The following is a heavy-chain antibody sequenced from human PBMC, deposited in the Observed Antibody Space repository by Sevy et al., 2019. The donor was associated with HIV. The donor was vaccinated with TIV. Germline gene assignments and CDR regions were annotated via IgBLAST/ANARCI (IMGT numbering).Heavy chain of an antibody. CDR3: TRQDIVVVPAAHYYYGMDV. J-gene: IGHJ6*02. V-gene: IGHV3-73*01. Sequence: GGSLRLSCAASGFTFSGSAMHWVRQASGKGLEWVGRIRSKANSYATAYAASVKGRFTISRDDSKNTAYLQMNSLKTEDTAVYYCTRQDIVVVPAAHYYYGMDVWGQGTMVTVSS. D-gene: IGHD2-2*01. CDR1: GFTFSGSA. CDR2: IRSKANSYAT.